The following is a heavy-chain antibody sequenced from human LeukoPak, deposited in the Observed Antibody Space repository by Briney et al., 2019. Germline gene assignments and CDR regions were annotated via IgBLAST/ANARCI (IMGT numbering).Heavy chain of an antibody. CDR3: ARVGGYYDSSGPWVYYMDV. J-gene: IGHJ6*03. CDR1: GYTFTTYG. Sequence: ASVKVSCKASGYTFTTYGISWVRQAPGQGLEWMGWISVYSGNTKYAQKLQGRVTMTTDTSTSTAYMELRSLRSDDTAVYYCARVGGYYDSSGPWVYYMDVWGKGTTVTDSS. D-gene: IGHD3-22*01. CDR2: ISVYSGNT. V-gene: IGHV1-18*01.